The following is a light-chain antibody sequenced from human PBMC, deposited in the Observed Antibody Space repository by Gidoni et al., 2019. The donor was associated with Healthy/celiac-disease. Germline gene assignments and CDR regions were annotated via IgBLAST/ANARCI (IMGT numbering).Light chain of an antibody. CDR3: QQYGSSPQGA. V-gene: IGKV3-20*01. CDR2: GAS. Sequence: EIVLTQSPGTLSLSPGESATLSCRASQRVSSSYLAWYQQKPGQAPRLLIYGASSRATGIPDRFSGSGSGTDFTLTISRLEPEDFAVYYCQQYGSSPQGAFGPXAKVDIK. CDR1: QRVSSSY. J-gene: IGKJ3*01.